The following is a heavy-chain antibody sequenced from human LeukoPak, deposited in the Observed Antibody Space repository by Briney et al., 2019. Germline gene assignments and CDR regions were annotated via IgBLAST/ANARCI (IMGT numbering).Heavy chain of an antibody. D-gene: IGHD3-9*01. CDR2: IIPIFGTA. Sequence: SVKVSCKASGGTFSSYAISWVRQAPGQGLEWIGGIIPIFGTANYAQKFQGRVTITADESTSTAYMELSSLRSEDTAVYYCARQGHLTGDPTVNWFDPWGQGTLVTVSS. J-gene: IGHJ5*02. V-gene: IGHV1-69*01. CDR3: ARQGHLTGDPTVNWFDP. CDR1: GGTFSSYA.